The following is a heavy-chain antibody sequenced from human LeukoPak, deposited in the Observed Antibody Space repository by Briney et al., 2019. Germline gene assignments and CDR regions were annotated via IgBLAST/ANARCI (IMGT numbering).Heavy chain of an antibody. D-gene: IGHD5-12*01. J-gene: IGHJ4*02. Sequence: PSGTLSLTCTVSGGSITSSNWWSWVRQPPGKGLEWIGEIYHSGSTNYQPSLKSRVTMSVDKSKDQFSLRLSSVTAADTAVYYCVKRGNVANFDSWGQGILVTVS. V-gene: IGHV4-4*02. CDR3: VKRGNVANFDS. CDR2: IYHSGST. CDR1: GGSITSSNW.